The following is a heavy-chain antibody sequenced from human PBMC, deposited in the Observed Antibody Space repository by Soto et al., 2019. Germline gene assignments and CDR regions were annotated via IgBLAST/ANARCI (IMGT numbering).Heavy chain of an antibody. V-gene: IGHV3-30*18. Sequence: QVQLVESGGGVVQPGRSLRLSCAASGFTFSSYGMHWVRQAPGKGLEWVAVISYDGSNKYYADSVKGRFTISRDNSKNTLYLQMNSLRAEDTAVYYCAKGLRYVDWLPIAYCGQGTLVTVSS. J-gene: IGHJ4*02. D-gene: IGHD3-9*01. CDR1: GFTFSSYG. CDR3: AKGLRYVDWLPIAY. CDR2: ISYDGSNK.